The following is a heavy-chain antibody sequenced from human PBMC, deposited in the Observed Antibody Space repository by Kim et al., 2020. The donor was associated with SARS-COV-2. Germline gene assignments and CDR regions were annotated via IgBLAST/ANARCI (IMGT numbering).Heavy chain of an antibody. CDR1: GFTVSSYS. J-gene: IGHJ3*02. CDR2: ISGSGGST. CDR3: ERTAMEAFDI. Sequence: GGSLRLSCAASGFTVSSYSMSWVRQAPGKGLEWVSAISGSGGSTYYADSVKGRFTTSRDNSKNTLYLQMNSLRAEDTAVYYWERTAMEAFDICGQGTMVTVSP. D-gene: IGHD5-18*01. V-gene: IGHV3-23*01.